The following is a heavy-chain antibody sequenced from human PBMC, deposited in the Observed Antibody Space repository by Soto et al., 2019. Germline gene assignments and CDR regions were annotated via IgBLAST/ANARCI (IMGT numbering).Heavy chain of an antibody. CDR2: ISGYNGNT. Sequence: GASVKVSCKSSDNTFTHYGINWVRQAPGQGLGWMGWISGYNGNTKYAPKFQDRVTMTADTSTRTAFMEVRSLTSDDTGVYFCAATGGNYFGLDVWGQGITVTVSS. J-gene: IGHJ6*02. CDR3: AATGGNYFGLDV. CDR1: DNTFTHYG. D-gene: IGHD2-8*02. V-gene: IGHV1-18*01.